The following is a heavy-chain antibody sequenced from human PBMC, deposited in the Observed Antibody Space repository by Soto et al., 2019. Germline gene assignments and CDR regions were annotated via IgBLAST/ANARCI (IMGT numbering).Heavy chain of an antibody. CDR1: GGSISSYY. D-gene: IGHD3-22*01. Sequence: SETLSLTCTVSGGSISSYYWSWIRQPPGKGLEWIGYIYYSGSTYYNPSLKSRVTISVDTSKNQFSLKLSSVTAADTAVYYCARAPDSSGYDDYFDYWGQGTLVTVSS. V-gene: IGHV4-59*12. CDR3: ARAPDSSGYDDYFDY. J-gene: IGHJ4*02. CDR2: IYYSGST.